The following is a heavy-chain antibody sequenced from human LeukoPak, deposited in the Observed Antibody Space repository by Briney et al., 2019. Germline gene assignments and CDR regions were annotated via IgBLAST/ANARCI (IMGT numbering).Heavy chain of an antibody. D-gene: IGHD3-22*01. Sequence: PGGSLRLSCAASGFTFSSYAMSWVRQAPGKGLEWVSAISGSGGGTYYADSVKGRFTISRDNSKNTLYLQMNSLRAEDTAVYYCAKDTPPVFTMKSGMDVWGQGTTVTVSS. V-gene: IGHV3-23*01. CDR2: ISGSGGGT. J-gene: IGHJ6*02. CDR1: GFTFSSYA. CDR3: AKDTPPVFTMKSGMDV.